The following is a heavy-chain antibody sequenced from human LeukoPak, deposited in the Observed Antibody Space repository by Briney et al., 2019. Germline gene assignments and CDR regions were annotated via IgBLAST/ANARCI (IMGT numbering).Heavy chain of an antibody. CDR3: AREDSASYDSAFDI. V-gene: IGHV4-4*02. Sequence: SGTLSLACVVSGGSISSNNRWSWIRQPPEKGLEWIGEIYHSGSTNYSPSLKRRVTISVDKSKSQFSLKLSSVTAADTAVYYCAREDSASYDSAFDIWGQGTLVSVSS. CDR2: IYHSGST. CDR1: GGSISSNNR. D-gene: IGHD1-26*01. J-gene: IGHJ3*02.